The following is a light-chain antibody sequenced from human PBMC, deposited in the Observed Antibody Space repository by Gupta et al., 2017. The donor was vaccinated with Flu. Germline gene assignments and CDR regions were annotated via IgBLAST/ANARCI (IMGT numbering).Light chain of an antibody. CDR2: WAS. Sequence: DIVMTQSSDSLPVSLGERATINCKSSQNILYSFNNKNYLAWYQQTPGQPPKLLIYWASTRESGVPNRFTGRGCGRDFTLTISSLQAGDVAVYYCQQYYSPPSTFGQGTTVEIK. CDR1: QNILYSFNNKNY. CDR3: QQYYSPPST. J-gene: IGKJ1*01. V-gene: IGKV4-1*01.